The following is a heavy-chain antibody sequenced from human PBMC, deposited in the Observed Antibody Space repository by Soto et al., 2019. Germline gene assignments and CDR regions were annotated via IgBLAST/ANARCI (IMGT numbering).Heavy chain of an antibody. J-gene: IGHJ2*01. V-gene: IGHV4-59*01. CDR3: GRGRGGYFDL. CDR1: GASISRYY. CDR2: FYYSGGT. Sequence: QVQLQESGPGLVKPSETLSLTCTVSGASISRYYWSWIRQPPGKGLEWIGDFYYSGGTNYNPSLKSAVTVAVDKVKSQFALTLSSVTAADTAVYYCGRGRGGYFDLWGRGTLVTVSS.